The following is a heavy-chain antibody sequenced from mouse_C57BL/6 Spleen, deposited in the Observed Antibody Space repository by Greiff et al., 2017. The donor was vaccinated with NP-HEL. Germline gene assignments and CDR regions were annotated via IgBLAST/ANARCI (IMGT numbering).Heavy chain of an antibody. D-gene: IGHD1-3*01. J-gene: IGHJ2*01. CDR1: GYSITSGYY. Sequence: EVKLQESGPGLVKPSQSLSLTCSVTGYSITSGYYWNWIRQFPGNKLEWMGYISYDGSNNYNPSLKNRISITRVISKNQFFLTLNAVTTEDTATYYCAKGEVGSYVDYWGQGTTLTVAS. CDR2: ISYDGSN. V-gene: IGHV3-6*01. CDR3: AKGEVGSYVDY.